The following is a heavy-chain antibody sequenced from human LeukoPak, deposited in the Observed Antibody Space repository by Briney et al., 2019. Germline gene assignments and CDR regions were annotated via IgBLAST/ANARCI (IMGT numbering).Heavy chain of an antibody. V-gene: IGHV4-59*01. J-gene: IGHJ5*02. D-gene: IGHD3-22*01. Sequence: SETLSLTCTVSGGSISSYYWSWIRQPPGKGLEWIGYIHYSGSTNYNPSLKSRVTISVDTSKNQFSLKLSSVTAADTAVYYCARVNLDSSGYNWFDPWGQGTLVTVSS. CDR1: GGSISSYY. CDR2: IHYSGST. CDR3: ARVNLDSSGYNWFDP.